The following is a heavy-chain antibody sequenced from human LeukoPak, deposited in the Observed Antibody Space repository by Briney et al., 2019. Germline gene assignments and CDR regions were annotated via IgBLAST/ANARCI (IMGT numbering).Heavy chain of an antibody. D-gene: IGHD7-27*01. CDR1: VDTFTRNG. CDR2: INPNGYDT. CDR3: ARDHSTEDKSWWLDP. J-gene: IGHJ5*02. V-gene: IGHV1-46*01. Sequence: ASVNVSCKTSVDTFTRNGMHWMGQGPGQGREGMGVINPNGYDTIYAKKFRGRVTVIRDMSSTTDYMALGRLRSAHTAVYYCARDHSTEDKSWWLDPWGQGTLVIVSS.